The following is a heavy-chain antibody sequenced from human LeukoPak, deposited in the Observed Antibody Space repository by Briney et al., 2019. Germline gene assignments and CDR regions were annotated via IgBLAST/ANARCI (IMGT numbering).Heavy chain of an antibody. V-gene: IGHV4-39*07. J-gene: IGHJ6*03. CDR3: ANNYYYYYMDV. Sequence: SETLSLTCTVSGGSISSNSYYWGWIRQPPGKGLECIGSIYYSGSTYYNPSLKSRVTISVDTSKNQFSLKLSSVTAADTAVYYCANNYYYYYMDVWGKGTTVTVSS. CDR1: GGSISSNSYY. CDR2: IYYSGST.